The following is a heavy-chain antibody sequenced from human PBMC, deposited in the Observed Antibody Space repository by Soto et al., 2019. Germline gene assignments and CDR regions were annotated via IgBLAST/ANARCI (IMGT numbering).Heavy chain of an antibody. V-gene: IGHV4-34*01. D-gene: IGHD3-16*02. J-gene: IGHJ3*02. CDR2: INHSGST. Sequence: SETLSLTCAVYGGSLSGYYWSWIRQPPGKGLEWIGEINHSGSTNYNPSLKSRVTISVDTSKNQFSLKLSSVTAADTAVYYCASSDDYVWGSYRYTDPAAFDIWGQGTMVTVSS. CDR3: ASSDDYVWGSYRYTDPAAFDI. CDR1: GGSLSGYY.